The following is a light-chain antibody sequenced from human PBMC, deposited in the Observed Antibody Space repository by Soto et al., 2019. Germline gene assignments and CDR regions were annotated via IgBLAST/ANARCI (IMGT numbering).Light chain of an antibody. V-gene: IGKV3-20*01. CDR1: QSVSSSY. Sequence: EIVFTQSPGTLSLSPGERATLSCRASQSVSSSYLAWYQQKPGQAPRLLIYGASSRATGIPDRFSGSGSGTDFTLTISRLEPEDFAVYYCQQYGSPPGLTFGGGTKVDIK. CDR2: GAS. CDR3: QQYGSPPGLT. J-gene: IGKJ4*01.